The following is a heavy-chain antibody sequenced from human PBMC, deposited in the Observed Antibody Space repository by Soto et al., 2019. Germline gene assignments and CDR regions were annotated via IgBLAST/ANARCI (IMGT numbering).Heavy chain of an antibody. V-gene: IGHV1-69*04. J-gene: IGHJ3*02. CDR2: IIPIDGMA. Sequence: QVQLVQSGAEVRKPGSSVKVSCEASGGTFNRYTISWVRQAPGQGLEWMGRIIPIDGMANYAQKFQGRVTMTADKSTNTDYMDLTSLKSKDTAVYYCARGGGFGELSCYGDAFDIGGQGTMVTVSS. D-gene: IGHD3-10*01. CDR3: ARGGGFGELSCYGDAFDI. CDR1: GGTFNRYT.